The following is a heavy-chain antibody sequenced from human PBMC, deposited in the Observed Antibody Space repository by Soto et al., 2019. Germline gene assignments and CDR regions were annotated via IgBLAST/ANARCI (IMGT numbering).Heavy chain of an antibody. CDR1: GASIKSGNYF. Sequence: SETLSLTCTVSGASIKSGNYFWGWIRQPPGKGLEFVGSIHSSGGTYYNPSLKSRVTVSVDLSNSHFSLSLKSLAATDTAVYYCGRLAEAATGHTDFDFWGQGTLVTVFS. D-gene: IGHD2-15*01. J-gene: IGHJ4*02. V-gene: IGHV4-39*02. CDR3: GRLAEAATGHTDFDF. CDR2: IHSSGGT.